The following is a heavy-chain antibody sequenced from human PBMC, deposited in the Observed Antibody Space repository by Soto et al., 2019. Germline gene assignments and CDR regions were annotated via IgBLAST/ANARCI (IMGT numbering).Heavy chain of an antibody. J-gene: IGHJ4*02. CDR2: IYYSGST. V-gene: IGHV4-59*08. D-gene: IGHD6-13*01. CDR3: ARHRKQQLSTYYFDY. CDR1: GGSISSYY. Sequence: SETLSLTCTVSGGSISSYYWSWIRQPPGKGLEWIGYIYYSGSTNYNPSLKSRVTISVDTSKNQFSLKLSSVTAADTAVYYCARHRKQQLSTYYFDYWGQGTLVTVSS.